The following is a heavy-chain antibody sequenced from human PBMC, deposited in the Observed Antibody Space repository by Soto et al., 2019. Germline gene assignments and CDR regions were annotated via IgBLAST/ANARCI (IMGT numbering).Heavy chain of an antibody. V-gene: IGHV4-34*01. CDR3: AREGPDYDYVWGSYRYLPRSLDY. Sequence: SETLSLTCAVYGGSFSGYYWSWIRQPPGKGLEWIGEINHSGSTNYNPSLKSRVTISVDTSKNQFSLKLSSVTAADTAVYYCAREGPDYDYVWGSYRYLPRSLDYWGQGTLVTVSS. D-gene: IGHD3-16*02. J-gene: IGHJ4*02. CDR2: INHSGST. CDR1: GGSFSGYY.